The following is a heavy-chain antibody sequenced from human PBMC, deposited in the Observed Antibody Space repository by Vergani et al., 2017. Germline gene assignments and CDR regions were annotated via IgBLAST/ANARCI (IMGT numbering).Heavy chain of an antibody. J-gene: IGHJ4*02. V-gene: IGHV3-20*04. CDR3: ATAGSGWYVLGGD. D-gene: IGHD6-19*01. CDR2: INWTGGST. Sequence: EVQLVESGGGVVRPGGSLRLSCEASGLTFDDYGMSWVRQAPGKGLEWVSGINWTGGSTGYADSMTDRITIARDNAKNSLYLQMNSLRAEDTALYYCATAGSGWYVLGGDWGQGTLVTVSS. CDR1: GLTFDDYG.